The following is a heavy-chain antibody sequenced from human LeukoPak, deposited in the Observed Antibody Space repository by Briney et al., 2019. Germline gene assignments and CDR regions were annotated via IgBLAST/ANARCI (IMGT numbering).Heavy chain of an antibody. CDR3: AKGQELDDGVIDS. J-gene: IGHJ4*02. CDR1: GFTFSSSA. Sequence: PGGSLRLSCAASGFTFSSSAMNWVRQAPGKGLEWVSAILGGGGSTYYADSVKGRFTISRDNSRNTLYLQMNSLRGEDSAIYYCAKGQELDDGVIDSWGQGTLVTVSS. D-gene: IGHD1-1*01. CDR2: ILGGGGST. V-gene: IGHV3-23*01.